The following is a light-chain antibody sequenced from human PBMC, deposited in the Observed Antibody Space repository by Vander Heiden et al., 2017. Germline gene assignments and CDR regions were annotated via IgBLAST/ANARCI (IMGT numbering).Light chain of an antibody. V-gene: IGLV3-1*01. CDR3: QAWDSRTAV. CDR1: KLGDKY. J-gene: IGLJ2*01. Sequence: SYELTQPPSVSVSPGQTASITCSGDKLGDKYACWYKQKPGQSPVLVIYQDSKRPSGIPERFSGSNSGNTATLTISGTQAMDEADYYCQAWDSRTAVFGGGTKLTVL. CDR2: QDS.